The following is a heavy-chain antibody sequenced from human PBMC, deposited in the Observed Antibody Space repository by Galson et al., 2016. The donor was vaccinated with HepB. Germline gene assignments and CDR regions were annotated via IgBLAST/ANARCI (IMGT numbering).Heavy chain of an antibody. V-gene: IGHV3-7*04. J-gene: IGHJ5*02. D-gene: IGHD3-22*01. Sequence: SLRLSCAASGFTFSSYWMSWVRQAPGKRLECVANIKQDGSEQYYVDSVKGRFTISRDNAKKSLYLQMNSLRAEDTAVYYCARKLYYYDSSDFVWFDPWGQGTLVTVSS. CDR3: ARKLYYYDSSDFVWFDP. CDR1: GFTFSSYW. CDR2: IKQDGSEQ.